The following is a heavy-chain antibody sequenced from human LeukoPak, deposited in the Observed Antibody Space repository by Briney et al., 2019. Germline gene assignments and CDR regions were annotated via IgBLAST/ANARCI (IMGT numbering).Heavy chain of an antibody. CDR2: INHSGST. CDR1: GGSFSGYY. J-gene: IGHJ4*02. V-gene: IGHV4-34*01. D-gene: IGHD1-26*01. CDR3: ASKADYSGSHLYD. Sequence: SETLSLTCAVYGGSFSGYYWSWIRQPPGKGLEWIGEINHSGSTNYNPSLKSRVTISVDTSKNQFSLKLSSVTAADTAVYYCASKADYSGSHLYDWGQGTLVTVSS.